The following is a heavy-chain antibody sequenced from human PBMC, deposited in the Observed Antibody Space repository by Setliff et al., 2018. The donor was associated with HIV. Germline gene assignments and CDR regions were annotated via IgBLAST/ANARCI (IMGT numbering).Heavy chain of an antibody. CDR3: ARRTYYGSGMYFDY. Sequence: ASVKVSCKASGYTFTGYYIHWVRQAPGQGLQWVGRIDPNSGGTILAQTFQGRVTMARDTSISTAYLQWSSLKASDTAMYYCARRTYYGSGMYFDYWGQGTLVTVSS. CDR2: IDPNSGGT. CDR1: GYTFTGYY. V-gene: IGHV1-2*06. D-gene: IGHD3-10*01. J-gene: IGHJ4*02.